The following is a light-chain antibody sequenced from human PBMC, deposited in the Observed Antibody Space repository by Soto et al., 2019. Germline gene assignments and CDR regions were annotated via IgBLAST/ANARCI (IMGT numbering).Light chain of an antibody. Sequence: DIQMTQSPSSVSASVGDRVTITCRASQGISSGLAWYQQKPGKAPNLLIYAASSLQSGVPSRFSGSGSGTDFTLTISSLQPEDFATYYCHQTNSFHLTFGGGTKVEIK. CDR1: QGISSG. V-gene: IGKV1-12*01. CDR3: HQTNSFHLT. J-gene: IGKJ4*01. CDR2: AAS.